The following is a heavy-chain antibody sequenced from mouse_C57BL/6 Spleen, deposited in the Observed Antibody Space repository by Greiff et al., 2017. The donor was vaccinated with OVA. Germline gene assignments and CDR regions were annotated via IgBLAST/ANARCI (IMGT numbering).Heavy chain of an antibody. D-gene: IGHD2-2*01. CDR3: ARLEVTTNFDC. V-gene: IGHV1-82*01. CDR2: IYPGDGDT. Sequence: QVQLKQSGPELVKPGASVKISCTASGYAFSSSWMNWVKQRPGKGLEWIGRIYPGDGDTNYNGKFKGKATLTAYKSSSAAYVQLSSLTSEDSAVYFCARLEVTTNFDCWGQGTTLTVSS. J-gene: IGHJ2*01. CDR1: GYAFSSSW.